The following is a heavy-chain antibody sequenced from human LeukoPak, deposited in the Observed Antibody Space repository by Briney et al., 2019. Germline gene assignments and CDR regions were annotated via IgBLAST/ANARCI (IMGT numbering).Heavy chain of an antibody. Sequence: GESLKISCKGSGYSFTSYWSGWVRQMPGKGLEWMGIIYPGDSDTRYSPSFQGQVTISADKSISTAYLQWSSLKASDTAMYYCARADYYGSGSYYFFDYWGQGTLVTVSS. CDR3: ARADYYGSGSYYFFDY. CDR1: GYSFTSYW. CDR2: IYPGDSDT. D-gene: IGHD3-10*01. J-gene: IGHJ4*02. V-gene: IGHV5-51*01.